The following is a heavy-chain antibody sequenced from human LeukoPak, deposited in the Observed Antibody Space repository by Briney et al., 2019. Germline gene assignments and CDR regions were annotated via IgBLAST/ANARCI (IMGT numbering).Heavy chain of an antibody. CDR2: ISGSGGAT. V-gene: IGHV3-23*01. CDR3: ARERTPKHYYGSGTYDRYFDH. CDR1: GFTFSSYG. D-gene: IGHD3-10*01. J-gene: IGHJ4*02. Sequence: GGSLRLSCAASGFTFSSYGMTWVRQAPGKGLEWVSTISGSGGATYYTDSVKGRFTISRDTTQNSLFLQMNSLRAEDTALYYCARERTPKHYYGSGTYDRYFDHWGQGTLVTVSS.